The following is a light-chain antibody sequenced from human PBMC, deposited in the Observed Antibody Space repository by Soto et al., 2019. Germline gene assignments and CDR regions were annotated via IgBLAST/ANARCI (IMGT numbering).Light chain of an antibody. Sequence: DVQMTQSPSSLSASVGDRATITCRASQSIGTYLNWYQHKPGKAPKLLIFGASNLQSGVSSGFSGSGSGSEFILTISSLQPEDFATYYCQQTYSTPAFTVGQGTKVDIK. CDR3: QQTYSTPAFT. V-gene: IGKV1-39*01. CDR1: QSIGTY. CDR2: GAS. J-gene: IGKJ2*01.